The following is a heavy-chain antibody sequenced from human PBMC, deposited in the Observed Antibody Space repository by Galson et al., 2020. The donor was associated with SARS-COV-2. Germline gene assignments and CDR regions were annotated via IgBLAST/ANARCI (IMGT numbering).Heavy chain of an antibody. CDR3: ARDHRSFSADLWFGELLYDPYYYYGMDV. CDR1: GFTFSSYG. V-gene: IGHV3-33*01. CDR2: IWYDGSNK. Sequence: GESLKISCAASGFTFSSYGMHWVRQAPGKGLEWVAVIWYDGSNKYYADSVKGRFTISRDNSKNTLYLQMNSLRAEDTAVYYCARDHRSFSADLWFGELLYDPYYYYGMDVWGQGTTVTVSS. J-gene: IGHJ6*02. D-gene: IGHD3-10*01.